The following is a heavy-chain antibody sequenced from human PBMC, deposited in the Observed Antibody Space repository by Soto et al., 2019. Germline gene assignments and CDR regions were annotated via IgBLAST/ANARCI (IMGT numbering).Heavy chain of an antibody. Sequence: GGSLRLSCSASGFTFSSYAMHWVRQAPGKGLEYVSAISSNGGSTYYADSVKGRFTISRDNSKNTLYLQMSSLRAEDTAVYYCVKSRYCSSTSCWAFDYWGQGTLVTVSS. CDR3: VKSRYCSSTSCWAFDY. CDR1: GFTFSSYA. J-gene: IGHJ4*02. V-gene: IGHV3-64D*06. CDR2: ISSNGGST. D-gene: IGHD2-2*01.